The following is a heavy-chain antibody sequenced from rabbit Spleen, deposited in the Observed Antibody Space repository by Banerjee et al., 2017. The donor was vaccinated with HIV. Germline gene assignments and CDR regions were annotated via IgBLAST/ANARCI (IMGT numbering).Heavy chain of an antibody. Sequence: LEESGGGLVKPGGTLTLTCTVSGFSFSSNWICWVRQAPGKGLEWIACIDTNDGDTDYANWPKGRFTISKTSSTTVTLQMTSLTAADTATYFCARDAAGREDFNLWGPGTLVT. CDR1: GFSFSSNW. CDR2: IDTNDGDT. V-gene: IGHV1S45*01. J-gene: IGHJ4*01. CDR3: ARDAAGREDFNL. D-gene: IGHD4-2*01.